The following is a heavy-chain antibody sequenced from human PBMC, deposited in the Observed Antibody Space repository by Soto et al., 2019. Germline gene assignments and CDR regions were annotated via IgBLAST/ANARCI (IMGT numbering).Heavy chain of an antibody. D-gene: IGHD6-19*01. CDR3: ARDRSVSVAGPFPIDY. Sequence: PGGSLRLSCAASGFTFSSYSMNWVRQAPGKGQEWVSYISSSSSTIYYADSVKGRFTISRDNAKNSLYLQMNSLRDEDTAVYYCARDRSVSVAGPFPIDYWGQGTLVTVSS. CDR1: GFTFSSYS. J-gene: IGHJ4*02. V-gene: IGHV3-48*02. CDR2: ISSSSSTI.